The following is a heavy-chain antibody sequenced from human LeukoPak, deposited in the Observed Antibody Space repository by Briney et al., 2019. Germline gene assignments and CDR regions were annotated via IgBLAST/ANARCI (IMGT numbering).Heavy chain of an antibody. Sequence: SVKVSCKASGGTFSSYAISWVRQAPGQGLAWMGGIIPIFGTANYAQKFQGRVTITTDESTSTAYMELSSLRSEDTAVYYCARDLGRDGYNFDYWGQGTLVTVSS. D-gene: IGHD5-24*01. V-gene: IGHV1-69*05. CDR1: GGTFSSYA. CDR3: ARDLGRDGYNFDY. CDR2: IIPIFGTA. J-gene: IGHJ4*02.